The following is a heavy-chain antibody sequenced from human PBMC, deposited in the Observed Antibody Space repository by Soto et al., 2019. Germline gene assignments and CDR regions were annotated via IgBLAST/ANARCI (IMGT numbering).Heavy chain of an antibody. CDR3: ARDCPPSRSGGSCYSGY. CDR2: FDPEDGET. D-gene: IGHD2-15*01. V-gene: IGHV1-24*01. Sequence: ASVKVSCKVSGYTLTDLSMQWVRQAPGKGLEWMGGFDPEDGETIYAQKFQGRVTMTEDTATDTAYMELSSLRSEDTAVYYCARDCPPSRSGGSCYSGYWGQGTLVTVSS. CDR1: GYTLTDLS. J-gene: IGHJ4*02.